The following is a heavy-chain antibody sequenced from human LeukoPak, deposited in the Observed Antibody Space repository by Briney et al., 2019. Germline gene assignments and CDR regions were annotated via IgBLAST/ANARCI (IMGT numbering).Heavy chain of an antibody. CDR2: IYPTNSDT. V-gene: IGHV5-51*01. CDR3: ARNPGLRDAFDI. CDR1: GFKFTNYF. D-gene: IGHD3-10*01. J-gene: IGHJ3*02. Sequence: GESLKISCKGFGFKFTNYFIGWVRQMPGKGLEWVGIIYPTNSDTRYSPSLQGQVTISADKSINTAYLQWSSLKASDTAMYYCARNPGLRDAFDIWGQGTMVTVSS.